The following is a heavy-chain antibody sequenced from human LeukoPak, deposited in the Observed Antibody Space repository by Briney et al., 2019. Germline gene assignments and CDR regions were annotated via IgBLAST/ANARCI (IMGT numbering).Heavy chain of an antibody. D-gene: IGHD6-13*01. CDR3: ARAGRPGIAAAGKIWFDP. V-gene: IGHV4-34*01. J-gene: IGHJ5*02. CDR2: INHSGST. Sequence: SETLSLTCAVYGGSFSGYYWGWIRQPPGKGLEWIGEINHSGSTNYNPSLKSRVTISVDTSKNQFSLKLSSVTAADTAVYYCARAGRPGIAAAGKIWFDPWGQGTLATVSS. CDR1: GGSFSGYY.